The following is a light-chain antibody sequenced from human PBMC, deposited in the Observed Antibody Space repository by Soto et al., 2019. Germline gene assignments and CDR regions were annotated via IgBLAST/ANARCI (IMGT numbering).Light chain of an antibody. CDR3: CSYASSTTI. J-gene: IGLJ2*01. CDR1: SGDVGIYNL. V-gene: IGLV2-23*03. Sequence: QSALTQPASVSGSPGQSITISCTGTSGDVGIYNLVSWYQQHPGKAPRLMIYEGNKRPSGVSNRFSGSKSGNTASLTISGLQAEDEADYYCCSYASSTTIFGGGTKVTVL. CDR2: EGN.